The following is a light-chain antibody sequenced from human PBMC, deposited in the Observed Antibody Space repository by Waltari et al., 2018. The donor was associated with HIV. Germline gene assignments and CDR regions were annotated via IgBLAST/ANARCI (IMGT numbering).Light chain of an antibody. Sequence: QSALTQPASVSGSPGQSIIISCTGTSSDVGSYNLVSWYQQHPGKAPKLMIYEVSKRPSGVSNRFSGSKSGNTASQTISGLQAEDEADYYCCSYAGSSTPVFGGGTKLTVL. CDR1: SSDVGSYNL. V-gene: IGLV2-23*02. J-gene: IGLJ2*01. CDR3: CSYAGSSTPV. CDR2: EVS.